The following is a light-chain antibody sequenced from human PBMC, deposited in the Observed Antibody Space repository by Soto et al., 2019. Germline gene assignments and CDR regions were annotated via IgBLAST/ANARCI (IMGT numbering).Light chain of an antibody. CDR3: QQYGTSPYT. Sequence: EIVLTQSPGTLSLSPGERATLSCRASQSVSSSYLAWYQKKPGQAPRLLIYGASNRANGIPDRFSGSGSGTDFTLTISNVEPEDFAVYYCQQYGTSPYTFGQGTKLEIK. V-gene: IGKV3-20*01. CDR2: GAS. J-gene: IGKJ2*01. CDR1: QSVSSSY.